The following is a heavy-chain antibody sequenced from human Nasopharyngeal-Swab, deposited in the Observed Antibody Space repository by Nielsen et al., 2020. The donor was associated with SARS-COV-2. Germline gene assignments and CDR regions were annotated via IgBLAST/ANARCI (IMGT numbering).Heavy chain of an antibody. CDR3: ARAIRFRRYSSSWSLPEGRFDP. CDR2: INHSGST. CDR1: CGSFSGYY. D-gene: IGHD6-13*01. V-gene: IGHV4-34*01. J-gene: IGHJ5*02. Sequence: SQTLSLTCAVYCGSFSGYYWSWIRQPPGKGLEWIGEINHSGSTNYNPSLKSRVTISVDTSKNQFSLKLSSVTAADTAVYYCARAIRFRRYSSSWSLPEGRFDPWGQGTLVTVSS.